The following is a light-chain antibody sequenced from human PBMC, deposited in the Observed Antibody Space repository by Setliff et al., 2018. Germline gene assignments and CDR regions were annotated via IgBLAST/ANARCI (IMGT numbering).Light chain of an antibody. Sequence: QSALAQPRPVSGSPGQSVTLPCTGTSSDVGGYDYDSWYKHHPDKAPKLSIYDVDKRPSGVPDRFSASKSGNTASLTISGLQAEDEADYYCCSYAGSYIYVLFGGGTKFTVL. CDR3: CSYAGSYIYVL. V-gene: IGLV2-11*01. J-gene: IGLJ2*01. CDR2: DVD. CDR1: SSDVGGYDY.